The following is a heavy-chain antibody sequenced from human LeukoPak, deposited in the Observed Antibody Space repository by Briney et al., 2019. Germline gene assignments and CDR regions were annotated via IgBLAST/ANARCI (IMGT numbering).Heavy chain of an antibody. Sequence: GGSLTLLCAASGFTISSYVVSGVRQAPGKGLEWVSGISASGGSTYYADSVKGHFTISRDNSKNTLFLQMNSLSAEDRAMFYCGIGPRQKSGVSLSWGEGTLVTVSS. V-gene: IGHV3-23*01. CDR1: GFTISSYV. J-gene: IGHJ1*01. D-gene: IGHD5-18*01. CDR2: ISASGGST. CDR3: GIGPRQKSGVSLS.